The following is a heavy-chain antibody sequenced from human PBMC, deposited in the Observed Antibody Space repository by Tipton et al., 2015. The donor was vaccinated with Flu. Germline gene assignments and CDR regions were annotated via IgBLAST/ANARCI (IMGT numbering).Heavy chain of an antibody. CDR2: IKRISDGGTT. CDR3: TKGHQGGLSQIGY. Sequence: QLVQSGGGLVKPGGSLRLSCVLSGFPFTDAWMTWVRQAPGKGLEWLGRIKRISDGGTTEYAAPVKGRFSISKEYSTNTLFLQLNSLRIEDTAVYYCTKGHQGGLSQIGYWGQGSLVTVSS. CDR1: GFPFTDAW. D-gene: IGHD1-26*01. V-gene: IGHV3-15*01. J-gene: IGHJ4*02.